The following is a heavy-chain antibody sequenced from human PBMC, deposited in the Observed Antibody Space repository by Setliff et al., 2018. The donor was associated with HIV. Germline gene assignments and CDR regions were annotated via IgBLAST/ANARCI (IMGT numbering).Heavy chain of an antibody. V-gene: IGHV3-23*01. J-gene: IGHJ4*02. CDR1: GFTFRSYA. D-gene: IGHD2-21*01. Sequence: QPGGSLRLSCAASGFTFRSYALSWVRQAPGKGLEWVSTISDSGGSTYYADSVKGRFTISRDNSKNTLYLQMNSLRADDTAVYYCAKEDLPILDYWGQGTLVTVSS. CDR2: ISDSGGST. CDR3: AKEDLPILDY.